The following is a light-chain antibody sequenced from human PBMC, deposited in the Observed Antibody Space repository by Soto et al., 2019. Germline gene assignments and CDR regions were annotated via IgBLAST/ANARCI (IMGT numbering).Light chain of an antibody. Sequence: EIVMTQSPATLSVSPGERATLSCRASQSVSRNLAWYQQKPGQAPRLLIYGASIRATGIPARFSGSGSGTDFTLTISSLQPEDFAVYYCQQYSKWPPRTFGQGTKVEIK. CDR3: QQYSKWPPRT. J-gene: IGKJ2*01. V-gene: IGKV3-15*01. CDR2: GAS. CDR1: QSVSRN.